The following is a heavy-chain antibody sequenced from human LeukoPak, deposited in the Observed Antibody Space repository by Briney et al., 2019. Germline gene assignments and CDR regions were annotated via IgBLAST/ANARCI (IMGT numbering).Heavy chain of an antibody. CDR1: GGSISNYY. CDR3: ARADAAY. V-gene: IGHV4-59*08. D-gene: IGHD6-25*01. Sequence: SETLSLTCTVSGGSISNYYWNWIRQPPGKGLEWIGYIYYTGNTNYNPSLKSRVTISVDTSKNQFSLKLTSLTAADTAVYYCARADAAYWSQGTLVTVSS. J-gene: IGHJ4*02. CDR2: IYYTGNT.